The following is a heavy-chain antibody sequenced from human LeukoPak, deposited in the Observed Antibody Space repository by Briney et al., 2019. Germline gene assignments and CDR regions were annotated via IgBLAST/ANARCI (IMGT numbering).Heavy chain of an antibody. CDR3: AKMSAIVVVPADAFDI. D-gene: IGHD2-2*01. V-gene: IGHV3-23*01. J-gene: IGHJ3*02. CDR2: ISGSGGST. CDR1: GFTFSSYA. Sequence: GGSLRLSCAASGFTFSSYAMSWVRQAPGKGLEWVSAISGSGGSTYYADSVKGRFTISRDNSKNTLYPQTNSLRAEDTAVYYCAKMSAIVVVPADAFDIWGQGTMVTVSS.